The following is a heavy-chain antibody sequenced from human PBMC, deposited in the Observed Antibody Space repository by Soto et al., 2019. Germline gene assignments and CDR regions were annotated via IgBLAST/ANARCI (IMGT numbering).Heavy chain of an antibody. CDR3: ARGEYVAWN. V-gene: IGHV1-8*01. CDR1: GYTFTSND. J-gene: IGHJ6*02. CDR2: MHGNSGNT. Sequence: ASVKVYCKASGYTFTSNDINWVRQATGQVLEWMGWMHGNSGNTVYAQKFQGRVTMTRDISISTAYMELSNLKSEDTAVYYCARGEYVAWNWGQGTTVTVSS. D-gene: IGHD5-12*01.